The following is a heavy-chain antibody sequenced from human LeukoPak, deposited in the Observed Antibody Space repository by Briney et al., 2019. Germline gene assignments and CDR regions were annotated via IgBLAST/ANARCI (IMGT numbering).Heavy chain of an antibody. J-gene: IGHJ4*02. V-gene: IGHV1-18*01. Sequence: ASVNVSCKASGYTFTSYGISWVRQAPGQGLEWMGWISAYNGNTNXAXKLQGRVTMTTDTSTSTAYMELRSLRSVDTAVYYCAXEPXXYSYGYXGYWGQGTLVTVSS. CDR2: ISAYNGNT. CDR3: AXEPXXYSYGYXGY. D-gene: IGHD5-18*01. CDR1: GYTFTSYG.